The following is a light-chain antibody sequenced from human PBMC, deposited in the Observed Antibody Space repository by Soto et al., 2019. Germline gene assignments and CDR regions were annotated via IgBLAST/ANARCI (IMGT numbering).Light chain of an antibody. J-gene: IGLJ2*01. CDR3: QSYDSSLSASVV. CDR2: GNS. Sequence: QSVLTQPPSVSGAPRQRVTISCTGSSSNIGAGYDVHWYQQLPGTAPKLLIYGNSNRPSGVPDRFSGSKSGTSASLAITGLQAEDEADYYCQSYDSSLSASVVFGGGTKLTVL. CDR1: SSNIGAGYD. V-gene: IGLV1-40*01.